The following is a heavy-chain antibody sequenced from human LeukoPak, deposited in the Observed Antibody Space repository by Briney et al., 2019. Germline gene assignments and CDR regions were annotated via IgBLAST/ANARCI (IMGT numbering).Heavy chain of an antibody. D-gene: IGHD1-26*01. V-gene: IGHV3-20*01. CDR1: GFTFDDYG. CDR2: INWNGGST. Sequence: GGSLRLSCAASGFTFDDYGMSWVRQAPGKGLEWVSGINWNGGSTGYADSVKGRFTISRDNAKNSLYLQMNSLRAEDTALYHCARERRIVGAPGPWFDPWGQGTLVTVSS. CDR3: ARERRIVGAPGPWFDP. J-gene: IGHJ5*02.